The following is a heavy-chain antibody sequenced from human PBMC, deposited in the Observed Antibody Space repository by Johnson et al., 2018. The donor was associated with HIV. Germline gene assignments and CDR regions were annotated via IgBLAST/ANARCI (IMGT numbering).Heavy chain of an antibody. J-gene: IGHJ3*02. D-gene: IGHD1-26*01. Sequence: VQLVESGGGLVQRGGSLRLSCAASGFIFSSYWMTWVRQAPGKGLEWVANIKQAGSERYYVDSLKGRFPISRDNAKNSLYLQMNSLRAEDTAVFHCARGDVGAFDIWGQGTMVTVSS. CDR2: IKQAGSER. CDR3: ARGDVGAFDI. V-gene: IGHV3-7*01. CDR1: GFIFSSYW.